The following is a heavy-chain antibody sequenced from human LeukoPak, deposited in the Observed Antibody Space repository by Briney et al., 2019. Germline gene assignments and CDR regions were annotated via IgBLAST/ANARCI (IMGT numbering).Heavy chain of an antibody. J-gene: IGHJ6*03. CDR3: ARVGDIVVVPAAIDSGYYMDV. V-gene: IGHV4-39*07. Sequence: SETLSLTCTVSGGSISSSSYYWGWIRQPPGKGLEWIGSIYYSGSTYYNPSLKSRVTISVDTSKNQFSLKLSSVTAADTAVYYCARVGDIVVVPAAIDSGYYMDVWGKGTTVTVSS. D-gene: IGHD2-2*02. CDR1: GGSISSSSYY. CDR2: IYYSGST.